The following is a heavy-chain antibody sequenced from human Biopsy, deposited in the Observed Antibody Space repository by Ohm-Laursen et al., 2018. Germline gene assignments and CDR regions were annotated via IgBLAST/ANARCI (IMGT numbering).Heavy chain of an antibody. CDR3: ARLGNFWNAEDGLDL. Sequence: SETLSLTCPVSGGSISNNNYYWGWIRQPPGKGLEWIGSIFYRGSTHYKPSLKSRVTISVDTSKNHFSLNLRSVTAADTAVYSCARLGNFWNAEDGLDLWGLGTMVTVSS. D-gene: IGHD3-3*01. CDR2: IFYRGST. V-gene: IGHV4-39*02. CDR1: GGSISNNNYY. J-gene: IGHJ3*01.